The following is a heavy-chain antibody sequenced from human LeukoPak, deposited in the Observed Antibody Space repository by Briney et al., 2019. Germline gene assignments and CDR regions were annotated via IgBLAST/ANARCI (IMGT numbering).Heavy chain of an antibody. D-gene: IGHD6-19*01. CDR2: IIPIFGTA. CDR1: GGTFSSYA. J-gene: IGHJ6*03. CDR3: ARSSPAVAGAESMDV. Sequence: SVKVSCKASGGTFSSYAISWVRQAPGQGLEWMGGIIPIFGTANYAQKLQGRVTMTTDTSTSTAYMELRSLRSDDTAVYYCARSSPAVAGAESMDVWGKGTTITVSS. V-gene: IGHV1-69*05.